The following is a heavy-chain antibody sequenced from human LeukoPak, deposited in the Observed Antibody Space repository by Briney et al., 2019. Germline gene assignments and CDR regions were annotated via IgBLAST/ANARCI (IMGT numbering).Heavy chain of an antibody. CDR2: IYYGGST. J-gene: IGHJ4*02. D-gene: IGHD3-22*01. CDR1: GGSISSDY. CDR3: ARLSGYSSGHYYSDY. Sequence: SETLSPTCTVSGGSISSDYWSWIRQPPGKGLEWIGYIYYGGSTNYNPSLKSRVTISVDTSKNQFSLKLSSVTAADTAVYYCARLSGYSSGHYYSDYWGQGTLVTVSS. V-gene: IGHV4-59*01.